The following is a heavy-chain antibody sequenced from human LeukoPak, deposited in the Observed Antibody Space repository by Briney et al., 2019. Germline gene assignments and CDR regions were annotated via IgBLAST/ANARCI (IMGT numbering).Heavy chain of an antibody. Sequence: SETLSLTCTVSGGSISSYYWSWIRQPPGKGLVWIGYIYYSGSTNYNPSLKSRVTISVDTSKNQFSLKLSSVTAADTAVYYCASSRPGSGYYVLWGQGTMVTVSS. CDR3: ASSRPGSGYYVL. CDR2: IYYSGST. V-gene: IGHV4-59*01. D-gene: IGHD3-22*01. J-gene: IGHJ3*01. CDR1: GGSISSYY.